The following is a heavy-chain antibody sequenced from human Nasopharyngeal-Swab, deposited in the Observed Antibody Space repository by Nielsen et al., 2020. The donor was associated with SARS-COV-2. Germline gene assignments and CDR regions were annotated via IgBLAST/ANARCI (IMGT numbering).Heavy chain of an antibody. CDR2: ITSSSSTR. J-gene: IGHJ4*02. D-gene: IGHD1-26*01. V-gene: IGHV3-48*02. CDR3: VREFEATGATYLDY. Sequence: GSLSLTCTASGFTISSYWLHWVRQAPGKGLEWVSYITSSSSTRYYADSVKGRFTVSRDNAKNSLYLQMSSLRDEDTAVYYCVREFEATGATYLDYWGLGTLVTVSS. CDR1: GFTISSYW.